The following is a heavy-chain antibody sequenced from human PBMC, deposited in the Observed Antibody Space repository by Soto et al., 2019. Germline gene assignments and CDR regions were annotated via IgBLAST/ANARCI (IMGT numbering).Heavy chain of an antibody. V-gene: IGHV1-24*01. Sequence: ASVKVSCKVSGYTLTELSMHWVRQAPGKGLEWMGGFDPEDGETIYAQKFQGRVTMTEDTSTDTAYMELSSLRSEDTAVYYCATDTTAKYVEDAFDIWGQGTMVTVSS. D-gene: IGHD3-16*01. CDR3: ATDTTAKYVEDAFDI. CDR2: FDPEDGET. J-gene: IGHJ3*02. CDR1: GYTLTELS.